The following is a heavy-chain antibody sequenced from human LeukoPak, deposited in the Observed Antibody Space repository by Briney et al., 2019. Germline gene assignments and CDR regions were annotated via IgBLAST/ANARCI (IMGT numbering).Heavy chain of an antibody. CDR3: AREGASSWYGY. CDR2: IYYSGST. Sequence: SSETLSLTCAVSGGSISSGGYSWSWIRQPPGKGLEWIGYIYYSGSTYYNPSLKSRVTISVDTSKNQFSLKLSSVTAADTAVYYCAREGASSWYGYWGQGTLVTVSS. D-gene: IGHD6-13*01. J-gene: IGHJ4*02. CDR1: GGSISSGGYS. V-gene: IGHV4-30-4*07.